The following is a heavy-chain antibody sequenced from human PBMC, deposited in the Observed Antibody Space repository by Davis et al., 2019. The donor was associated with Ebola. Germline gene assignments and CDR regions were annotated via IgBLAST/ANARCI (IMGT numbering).Heavy chain of an antibody. J-gene: IGHJ4*02. D-gene: IGHD4-17*01. V-gene: IGHV3-48*04. CDR1: GFTFSSYS. Sequence: GESLKISCAASGFTFSSYSMNWVRQAPGKGLEWVSYISSSSSTIYYADSVKGRFTISRDNAKNSLYLQMNSLRAEDTALYYCARVRGWGEDYGYFDYWGQGTLVTVSS. CDR3: ARVRGWGEDYGYFDY. CDR2: ISSSSSTI.